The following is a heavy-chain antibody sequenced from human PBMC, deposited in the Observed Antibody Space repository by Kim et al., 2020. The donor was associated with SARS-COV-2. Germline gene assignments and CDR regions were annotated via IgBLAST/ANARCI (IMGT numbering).Heavy chain of an antibody. CDR2: IKEDGSEK. D-gene: IGHD4-4*01. CDR3: ARLRNDYTNFHDS. V-gene: IGHV3-7*03. Sequence: GGSLRLSCEASGFILSVYWMSWVRQAPGKGLEWVASIKEDGSEKSYLDSVKGRFTISRDNSLYLQMNNLSAEDTAIYYCARLRNDYTNFHDSWGQGALVT. J-gene: IGHJ5*01. CDR1: GFILSVYW.